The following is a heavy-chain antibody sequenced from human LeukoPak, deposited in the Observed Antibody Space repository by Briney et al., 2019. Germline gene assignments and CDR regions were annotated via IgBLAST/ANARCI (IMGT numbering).Heavy chain of an antibody. J-gene: IGHJ4*02. CDR2: INPHSGAT. V-gene: IGHV1-2*06. D-gene: IGHD3-22*01. CDR3: ARDRGYYPELDY. CDR1: GYTFTGYY. Sequence: ASVKVSCKASGYTFTGYYIHWVRQAPGQGREWMGRINPHSGATNYAQKFQGRVTMTRDTSISTVYMELSSLRSDDTAVFYCARDRGYYPELDYWGQGTLVTVSS.